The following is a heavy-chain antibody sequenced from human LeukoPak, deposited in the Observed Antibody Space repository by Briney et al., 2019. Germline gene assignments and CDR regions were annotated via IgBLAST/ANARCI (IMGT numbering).Heavy chain of an antibody. Sequence: GSLRLSCAASGFTFSSYWMSWVRQAPGKGLKWVANMNQDGSEIYHVDSVKDRFTISRDNAKKSLYLQMNSLRAEDTAVYYCARSDSSSWYSLHDYWGQGTLVTVSS. D-gene: IGHD6-13*01. CDR1: GFTFSSYW. V-gene: IGHV3-7*01. CDR3: ARSDSSSWYSLHDY. J-gene: IGHJ4*02. CDR2: MNQDGSEI.